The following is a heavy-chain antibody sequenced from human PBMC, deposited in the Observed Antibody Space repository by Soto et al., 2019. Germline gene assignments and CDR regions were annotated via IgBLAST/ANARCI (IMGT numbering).Heavy chain of an antibody. V-gene: IGHV4-59*01. CDR3: AGNVWSGYVGTDDFDI. CDR2: IYYSGST. Sequence: SETLSLTCAVSGGSISSYYWSWIRQPPGKGLEWIGYIYYSGSTNYNPSLKSRVTISVDTSKNQFSLKLSSVTAADTAVYYCAGNVWSGYVGTDDFDIWGKGTMVNVSS. CDR1: GGSISSYY. D-gene: IGHD3-3*01. J-gene: IGHJ3*02.